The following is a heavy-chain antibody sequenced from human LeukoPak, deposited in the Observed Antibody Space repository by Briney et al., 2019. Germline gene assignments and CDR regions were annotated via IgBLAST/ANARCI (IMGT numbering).Heavy chain of an antibody. D-gene: IGHD2-2*01. CDR1: GGSISSYY. Sequence: SETLSLTCTVSGGSISSYYWSWIRQPAGKGLEWIGRIYTSGSTNYNPSLKSRVTMSVDTSKNQFSLKLSSVTAADTAVYYCARDIVVVPDRGYYYYYMDVWGKGTTVTISS. J-gene: IGHJ6*03. CDR3: ARDIVVVPDRGYYYYYMDV. CDR2: IYTSGST. V-gene: IGHV4-4*07.